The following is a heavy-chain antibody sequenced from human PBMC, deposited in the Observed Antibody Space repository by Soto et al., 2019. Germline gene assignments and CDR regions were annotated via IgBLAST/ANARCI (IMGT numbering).Heavy chain of an antibody. D-gene: IGHD6-13*01. CDR2: IIPIFGTS. CDR1: GGTFSSYA. CDR3: ASRLAAAETFYFGREI. J-gene: IGHJ6*04. V-gene: IGHV1-69*13. Sequence: ASVKLSCKASGGTFSSYAISWVRQAPGQGLEWMGGIIPIFGTSNYAQKFQGRVTITADESTSTAYMELSSLRSEDTAVYYCASRLAAAETFYFGREIWCNWKTVIVSP.